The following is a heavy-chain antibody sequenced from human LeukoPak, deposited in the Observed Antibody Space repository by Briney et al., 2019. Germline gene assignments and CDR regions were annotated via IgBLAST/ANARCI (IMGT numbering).Heavy chain of an antibody. Sequence: GTSVKVSCKTSGYSFTSFYIHWVRQAPGQGLEWMGMVNPSGGSTISAQKFQDRVNMTTDTSTRTVYMEMTGLTSDDTGIYYCARDAFWGQGTQVTVS. CDR3: ARDAF. CDR1: GYSFTSFY. D-gene: IGHD3-3*02. CDR2: VNPSGGST. J-gene: IGHJ4*02. V-gene: IGHV1-46*01.